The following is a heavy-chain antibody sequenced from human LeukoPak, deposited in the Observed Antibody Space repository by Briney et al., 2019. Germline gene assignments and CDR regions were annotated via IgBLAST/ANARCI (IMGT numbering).Heavy chain of an antibody. V-gene: IGHV3-7*03. J-gene: IGHJ4*02. CDR3: EAYGSV. CDR1: GLSFSDLW. CDR2: IKKDGTEK. Sequence: GGSLRLSCTASGLSFSDLWLTWVRQAPGRGLEWVTNIKKDGTEKNYVDSVRGRFTISRDNAQNSLYLQMNNLRAEDTAIYYCEAYGSVWGQGTLVIVSS. D-gene: IGHD3-10*01.